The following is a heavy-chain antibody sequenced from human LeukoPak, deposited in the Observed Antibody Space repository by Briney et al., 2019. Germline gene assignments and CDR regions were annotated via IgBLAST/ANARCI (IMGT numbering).Heavy chain of an antibody. J-gene: IGHJ4*02. CDR1: GFTFSSYS. V-gene: IGHV3-21*01. D-gene: IGHD1-26*01. CDR2: ISSSSSYI. Sequence: GGSLRLSCAASGFTFSSYSMNWVRQAPGKGLEWVSSISSSSSYIYYADSVKGRFTISRDNAKNSLCLQMNSLRAEDTAVYYCARHQRVGAPRDYFDYWGQGTLVTVSS. CDR3: ARHQRVGAPRDYFDY.